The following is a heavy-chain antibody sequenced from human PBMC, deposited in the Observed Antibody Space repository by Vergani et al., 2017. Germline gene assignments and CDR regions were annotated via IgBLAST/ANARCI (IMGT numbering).Heavy chain of an antibody. Sequence: EVQLLESGGGLVQPGGSLRLSCAASGFTFSSYAMSWVRQAPGKGLEWVSAISGSGGSTYYADSVKGRFTISRGNSKNTLYLQMNSLRAEDTAVYYCAKDRYSSGWYDDAFDIWGQGTMVTVSS. CDR2: ISGSGGST. J-gene: IGHJ3*02. D-gene: IGHD6-19*01. CDR1: GFTFSSYA. CDR3: AKDRYSSGWYDDAFDI. V-gene: IGHV3-23*01.